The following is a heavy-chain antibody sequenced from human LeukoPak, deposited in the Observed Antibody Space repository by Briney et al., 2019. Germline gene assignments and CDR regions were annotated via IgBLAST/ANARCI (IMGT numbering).Heavy chain of an antibody. J-gene: IGHJ6*02. Sequence: GASVKVSCKASGYTFTSYGISWVRQAPGQGLEWMGWISSYNGNTNYAQKLQGRVTMTTDTSTSTAYMELRSLRSDDTAVYYCARDQQYYDFWSGLLPSYYYYGMDVWGQGTTVTVSS. CDR2: ISSYNGNT. CDR1: GYTFTSYG. V-gene: IGHV1-18*01. D-gene: IGHD3-3*01. CDR3: ARDQQYYDFWSGLLPSYYYYGMDV.